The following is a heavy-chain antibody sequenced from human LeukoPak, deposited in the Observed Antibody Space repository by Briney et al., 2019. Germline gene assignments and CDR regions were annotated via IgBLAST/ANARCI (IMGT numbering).Heavy chain of an antibody. CDR2: IYTSGST. J-gene: IGHJ3*02. V-gene: IGHV4-39*07. Sequence: KPSETLSLTCTVSGGSISSSSYYWGWIRQPPGKGLEWIGRIYTSGSTNYNPSLKSRVTMSVDTSKNQFSLKLSSVTAADTAVYYCARDEWAFDIWGQGTMVTVSS. CDR1: GGSISSSSYY. CDR3: ARDEWAFDI. D-gene: IGHD3-3*01.